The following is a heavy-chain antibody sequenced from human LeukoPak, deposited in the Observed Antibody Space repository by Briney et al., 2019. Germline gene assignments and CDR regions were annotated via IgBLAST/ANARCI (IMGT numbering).Heavy chain of an antibody. CDR2: INPNGGST. CDR3: ARDYYYDSSGYYYSFHDAFDI. Sequence: ASVKVSCKASGYTFTSYYMHWVRQPPGQGLEWMGIINPNGGSTSYAQKFQGRVTMTRDTSTSTVYMELSSLRSEDTAVYYCARDYYYDSSGYYYSFHDAFDIWGQGTMVTVSP. V-gene: IGHV1-46*01. D-gene: IGHD3-22*01. J-gene: IGHJ3*02. CDR1: GYTFTSYY.